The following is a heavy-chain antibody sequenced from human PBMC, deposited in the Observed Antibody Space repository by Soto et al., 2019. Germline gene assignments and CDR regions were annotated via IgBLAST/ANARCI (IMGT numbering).Heavy chain of an antibody. Sequence: ASVKVSCKASGYIFVNYGIAWVRQAPGQGLEWMGWISPYNGNTHYAKKLQGRVTMTTDTSTSTAYMELRSLRSDDTAVYYCARDAPPEDYWGQGTLVTVSS. CDR1: GYIFVNYG. CDR2: ISPYNGNT. CDR3: ARDAPPEDY. J-gene: IGHJ4*02. V-gene: IGHV1-18*01.